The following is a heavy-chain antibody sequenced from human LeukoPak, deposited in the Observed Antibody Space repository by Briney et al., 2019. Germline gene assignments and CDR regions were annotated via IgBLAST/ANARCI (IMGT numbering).Heavy chain of an antibody. CDR1: AGAISSDNYY. Sequence: SETLSLTCTVSAGAISSDNYYWGWIRQPPGKGLEWIGSINYSGTTYYNPSLKSRVSISVDTSRTQFSLRLRSVTAADTAVYYCARLSDYWGQGTLVTVSS. CDR2: INYSGTT. V-gene: IGHV4-39*01. J-gene: IGHJ4*02. CDR3: ARLSDY.